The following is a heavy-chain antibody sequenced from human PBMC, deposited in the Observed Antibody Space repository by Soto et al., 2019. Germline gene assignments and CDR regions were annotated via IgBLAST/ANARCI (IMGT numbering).Heavy chain of an antibody. CDR2: IIPIFGTA. V-gene: IGHV1-69*01. J-gene: IGHJ2*01. Sequence: QVQLVQSGAEVKKPGSSVKVSCKASGGTFSSYAISWVRQAPGQGLEWLGGIIPIFGTANYAQKFQGRVTITADESTSTAYMELSSLRSEDTAVYYCARETEVAGTLPLFDLWGRGTLVTVSS. D-gene: IGHD6-19*01. CDR3: ARETEVAGTLPLFDL. CDR1: GGTFSSYA.